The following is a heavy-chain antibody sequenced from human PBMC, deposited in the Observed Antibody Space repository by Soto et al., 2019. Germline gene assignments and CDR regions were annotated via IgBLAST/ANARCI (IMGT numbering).Heavy chain of an antibody. Sequence: SETLSLTCTVSGGSISSADYYWTWIRQPPGKGLEWIGYIYYSGSTYYSPSLKSRLTISIDTSKNQFSLKLSSVTAADTAVYYCARTSRYSYGPLDSSGQGTLVTVSS. CDR3: ARTSRYSYGPLDS. J-gene: IGHJ4*02. CDR1: GGSISSADYY. D-gene: IGHD5-18*01. V-gene: IGHV4-30-4*01. CDR2: IYYSGST.